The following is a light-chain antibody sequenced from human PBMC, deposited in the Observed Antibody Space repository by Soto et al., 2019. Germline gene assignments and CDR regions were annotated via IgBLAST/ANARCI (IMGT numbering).Light chain of an antibody. CDR1: SSSKW. V-gene: IGKV1-5*01. CDR2: DVS. J-gene: IGKJ2*01. CDR3: QHTTDFT. Sequence: DIQMTQSPSTLAASVGDTVTMTCRSSSKWLAWYQKKPGKAPKLLIYDVSNLERGVPPRFSGSTSGAESTNTITVLQPDDLGTYYCQHTTDFTFGQGTKVEI.